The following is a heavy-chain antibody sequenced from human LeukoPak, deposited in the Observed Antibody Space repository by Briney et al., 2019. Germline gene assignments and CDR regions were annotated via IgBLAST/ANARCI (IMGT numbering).Heavy chain of an antibody. J-gene: IGHJ4*02. D-gene: IGHD3-10*01. V-gene: IGHV4-4*07. CDR3: ARVKKTASYYYGSGIFPTEV. Sequence: SETLSLTCTVSGGSISSYYWSWIRQPAGKGLEWIGRIYTSGSTNYNPSLKSRVTMSVDTSKNQFSLKLSSVTAADTAVYYCARVKKTASYYYGSGIFPTEVWGQGTLVTVSS. CDR2: IYTSGST. CDR1: GGSISSYY.